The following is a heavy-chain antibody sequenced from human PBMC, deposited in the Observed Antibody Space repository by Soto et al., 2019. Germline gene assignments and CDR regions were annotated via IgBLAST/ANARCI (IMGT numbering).Heavy chain of an antibody. D-gene: IGHD1-26*01. V-gene: IGHV4-59*11. Sequence: QVQLEESGPGLVKPSETLSLTCTVSGGSISSHYWSWVRQAPGKGLEWIGCIYYSGNTFYNASLTRRGTISVDKSNKQFSLKLDSVTPADTAVYYCARDGREASGIDVWGQGTAVTVSS. CDR3: ARDGREASGIDV. CDR1: GGSISSHY. CDR2: IYYSGNT. J-gene: IGHJ6*02.